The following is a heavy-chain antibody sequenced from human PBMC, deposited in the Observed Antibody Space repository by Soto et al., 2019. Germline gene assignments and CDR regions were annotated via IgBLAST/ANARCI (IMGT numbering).Heavy chain of an antibody. V-gene: IGHV3-9*01. CDR3: AKDTPSGDY. CDR2: ISWNSATI. J-gene: IGHJ4*02. CDR1: GFTFDDYA. D-gene: IGHD6-19*01. Sequence: EVQLVESGGGLVQPGRSLRLSCAAPGFTFDDYAMHWVRQAPGKGLEWVSGISWNSATIGYADSVKGRFSIFRDNAKNSLYLQMNSLRAEDTAFYYCAKDTPSGDYWGQGTLVTVSS.